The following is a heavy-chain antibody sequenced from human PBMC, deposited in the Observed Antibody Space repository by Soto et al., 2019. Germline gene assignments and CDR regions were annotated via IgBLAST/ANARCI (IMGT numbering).Heavy chain of an antibody. V-gene: IGHV1-8*01. J-gene: IGHJ3*02. CDR1: GYTFTSYD. CDR3: ALETEYCSSTSCYVIYKI. D-gene: IGHD2-2*01. CDR2: MNPNSGNT. Sequence: ASVKVSCKASGYTFTSYDINWVRQATGQGLEWMGWMNPNSGNTGYAQKFQGRVTMTRNTSISTAYMELSSLRSEDTAVFYCALETEYCSSTSCYVIYKIWGQGTMVTVSS.